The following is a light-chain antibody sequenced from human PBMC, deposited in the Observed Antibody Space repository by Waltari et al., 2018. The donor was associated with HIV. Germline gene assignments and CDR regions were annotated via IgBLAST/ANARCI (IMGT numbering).Light chain of an antibody. CDR1: QAIKSD. V-gene: IGKV1-17*01. J-gene: IGKJ1*01. CDR3: LQHNAFPRT. CDR2: SKS. Sequence: DIQMTQSPSSLSASVGDRITITCRASQAIKSDLGWYQQKPGRAPTRLIYSKSTLHTGVPARFRGCGSGRVCALSIDGLLPEDIGSYFCLQHNAFPRTFGQGTKIEI.